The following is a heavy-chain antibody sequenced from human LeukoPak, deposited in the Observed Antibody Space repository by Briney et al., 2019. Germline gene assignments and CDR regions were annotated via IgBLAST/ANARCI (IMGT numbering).Heavy chain of an antibody. CDR2: IYDSGRT. V-gene: IGHV4-39*01. Sequence: SETLSLTCTVSGGSIRSSYYYWGWIRQPPGKGLEWIGRIYDSGRTYYNPSLQSRVSISIATSKKQFSLKVTSVTAADTAVYYCARHSFYYDSSGNHCYFDYWGQGTLVTVSS. J-gene: IGHJ4*02. CDR3: ARHSFYYDSSGNHCYFDY. D-gene: IGHD3-22*01. CDR1: GGSIRSSYYY.